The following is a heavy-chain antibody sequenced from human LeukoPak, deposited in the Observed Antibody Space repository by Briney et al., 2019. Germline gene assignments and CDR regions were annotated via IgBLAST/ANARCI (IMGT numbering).Heavy chain of an antibody. Sequence: PGGFPRISFGAPGFPLCRHAMGRGRPAPGEGVGGVSAISGSGGSTYYADSVKGRFTISRDNSKNTLYLQMNSLRAEDTAVYYCAIQWELQSGFDYWGQGTLVTVSS. J-gene: IGHJ4*02. CDR1: GFPLCRHA. D-gene: IGHD1-26*01. CDR3: AIQWELQSGFDY. CDR2: ISGSGGST. V-gene: IGHV3-23*01.